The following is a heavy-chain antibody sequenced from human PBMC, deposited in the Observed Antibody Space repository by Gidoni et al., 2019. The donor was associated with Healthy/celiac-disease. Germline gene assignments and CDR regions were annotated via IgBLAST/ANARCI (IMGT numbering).Heavy chain of an antibody. CDR2: ISWNSGSI. J-gene: IGHJ4*02. D-gene: IGHD3-10*01. V-gene: IGHV3-9*01. CDR3: AKYTSFYGLKYYFGY. Sequence: EVQLGESGGGVVQPGRSLRLHCASSGFTFDYYARQWVRQAPGKGLEWVSGISWNSGSIGYADSVKGRFTSSRDNAKNSLYLQMNSLRAEDTALYYCAKYTSFYGLKYYFGYWGQGTLVTVSS. CDR1: GFTFDYYA.